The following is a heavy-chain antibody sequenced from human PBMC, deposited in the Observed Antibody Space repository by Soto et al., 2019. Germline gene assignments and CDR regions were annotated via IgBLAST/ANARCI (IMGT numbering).Heavy chain of an antibody. Sequence: QVQLVQSGAEEQKPGASVKVSCTASGYTFTSYAMHWVRQATGQRLEWMGWINAGNGNTKYSQKFQGRVTLTRDTSASTAYMELSSLRSEDTAVYYCARSIVVVTALDYWVQGALVTVSS. CDR1: GYTFTSYA. J-gene: IGHJ4*02. V-gene: IGHV1-3*05. D-gene: IGHD2-21*02. CDR3: ARSIVVVTALDY. CDR2: INAGNGNT.